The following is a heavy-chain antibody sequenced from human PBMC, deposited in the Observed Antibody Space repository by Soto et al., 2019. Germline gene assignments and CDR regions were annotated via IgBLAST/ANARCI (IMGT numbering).Heavy chain of an antibody. D-gene: IGHD3-16*01. V-gene: IGHV3-11*06. Sequence: GGSLRLSCAASGFTFSDYYMTWIRQSPGRGLEWVSYISSSVSYTNYADSVKGRFTISRDNAKNSVYLQMNSLGAEDTAVYYCAKASGRGTKRVDSWGQGALVTVSS. CDR3: AKASGRGTKRVDS. CDR2: ISSSVSYT. CDR1: GFTFSDYY. J-gene: IGHJ4*02.